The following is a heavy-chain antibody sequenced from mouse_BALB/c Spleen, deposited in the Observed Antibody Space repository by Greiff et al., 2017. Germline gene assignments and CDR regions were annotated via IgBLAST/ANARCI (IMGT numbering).Heavy chain of an antibody. Sequence: VKLVESGAELMKPGASVKISCKATGYTFSSYWIEWVKQRPGHGLEWIGEILPGSGSTNYNEKFKGKATFTADTSSNTAYMQLSSLTSEDSAVYYCARGGITTRYFDVWGAGTTVTVSS. J-gene: IGHJ1*01. CDR3: ARGGITTRYFDV. CDR1: GYTFSSYW. D-gene: IGHD2-4*01. V-gene: IGHV1-9*01. CDR2: ILPGSGST.